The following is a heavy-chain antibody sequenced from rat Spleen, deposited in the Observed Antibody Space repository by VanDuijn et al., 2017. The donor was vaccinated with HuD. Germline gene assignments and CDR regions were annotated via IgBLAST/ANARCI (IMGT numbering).Heavy chain of an antibody. CDR1: GYSITSSYR. J-gene: IGHJ3*01. CDR2: INSAGST. V-gene: IGHV3-3*01. CDR3: ARSEGTHYYLPFAS. D-gene: IGHD1-12*02. Sequence: EVQLQESGPGLVKPSQSLSLTCSVTGYSITSSYRWNWIRKFPGNKLEWMGYINSAGSTNYNPSLTSRISISRGTSKNQFFLQVNSVTTEDTATYYCARSEGTHYYLPFASWGQGTLVTVSS.